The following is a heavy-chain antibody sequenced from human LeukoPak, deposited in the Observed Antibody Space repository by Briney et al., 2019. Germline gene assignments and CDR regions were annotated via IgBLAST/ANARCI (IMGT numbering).Heavy chain of an antibody. Sequence: ASVKVSCKASGYTFTGYYMHWVRQAPGQGLEWMGWINPNSGGTNYAQKFQGRVTMTRDTSLSTAYMELSRLRSDDTAVYYCARAGDYGHPQAPGIYYWGQGTLVTVSS. CDR1: GYTFTGYY. J-gene: IGHJ4*02. D-gene: IGHD4-17*01. CDR2: INPNSGGT. CDR3: ARAGDYGHPQAPGIYY. V-gene: IGHV1-2*02.